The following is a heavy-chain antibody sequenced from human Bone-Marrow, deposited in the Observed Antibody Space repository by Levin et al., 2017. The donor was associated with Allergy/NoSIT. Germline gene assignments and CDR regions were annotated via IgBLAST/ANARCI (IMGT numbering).Heavy chain of an antibody. V-gene: IGHV4-30-4*01. CDR1: GGSISSGDYY. CDR2: IYYSGST. J-gene: IGHJ4*02. D-gene: IGHD5-12*01. Sequence: SETLSLTCTVSGGSISSGDYYWSWIRQPPGKGLEWIGYIYYSGSTHYNPSLKSRVTISVDTSKNQFSLKLSSVTAADTAVYYCARGGVATVSPASYWGQGTLVTVSS. CDR3: ARGGVATVSPASY.